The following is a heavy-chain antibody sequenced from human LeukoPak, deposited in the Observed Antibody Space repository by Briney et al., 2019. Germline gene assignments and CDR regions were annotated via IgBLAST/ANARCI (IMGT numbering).Heavy chain of an antibody. V-gene: IGHV4-4*02. CDR1: GDSISSSNW. J-gene: IGHJ3*02. CDR2: IYHSGST. D-gene: IGHD3-22*01. Sequence: SETLSLTCAVSGDSISSSNWWSWVRQPPGKGLEWIGEIYHSGSTNYNPSLKSRVTMSVDNSENHVSLKLSSVTAADTALYYCARSTVSVITRGAFDIWGQGTMVTVSS. CDR3: ARSTVSVITRGAFDI.